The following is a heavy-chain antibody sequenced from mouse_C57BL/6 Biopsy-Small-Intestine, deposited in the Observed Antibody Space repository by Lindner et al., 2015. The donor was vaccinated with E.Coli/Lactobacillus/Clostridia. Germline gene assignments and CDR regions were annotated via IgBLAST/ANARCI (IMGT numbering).Heavy chain of an antibody. D-gene: IGHD2-4*01. CDR3: ARNWNHYYHYHYMDV. Sequence: SVKVSCKASGYSFSDNDIHWVRGPGQGLEWMGWINAGNGNTKISQKFQGRVTITRDTSASTAYMELSSLRSEDTAVYYCARNWNHYYHYHYMDVWGKGTTVTVSS. CDR1: GYSFSDND. CDR2: INAGNGNT. J-gene: IGHJ1*03. V-gene: IGHV1-84*02.